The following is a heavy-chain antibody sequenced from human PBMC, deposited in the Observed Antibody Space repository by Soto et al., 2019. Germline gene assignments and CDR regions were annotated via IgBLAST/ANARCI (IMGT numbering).Heavy chain of an antibody. V-gene: IGHV1-3*01. D-gene: IGHD3-22*01. CDR3: ARSSGYYYVDS. Sequence: QVQLVQSGAEVKKPGASVKVSCKASGYTFTSYAMHWVRPAPGQRLEWMGWINAGNGNTKYSQKFQGRVTITRDTSASTDYMELSSLRSEDMAGYYCARSSGYYYVDSGVQGTLVAVSS. CDR2: INAGNGNT. J-gene: IGHJ4*02. CDR1: GYTFTSYA.